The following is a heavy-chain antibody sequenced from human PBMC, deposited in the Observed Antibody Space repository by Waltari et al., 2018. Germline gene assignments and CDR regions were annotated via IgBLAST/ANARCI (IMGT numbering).Heavy chain of an antibody. CDR1: GDFMDSSYW. CDR2: VRTTGKT. D-gene: IGHD2-15*01. J-gene: IGHJ5*02. V-gene: IGHV4-4*02. Sequence: QLQLQQSGPGLVKPSESLSLTCAVSGDFMDSSYWWSWVRQTPGRGLEWIGQVRTTGKTNYNPSLDSRVTISIDTSARRFSLTLASVSAADTAIYFCARDRGRGLYLDTWGQGTLVTVSP. CDR3: ARDRGRGLYLDT.